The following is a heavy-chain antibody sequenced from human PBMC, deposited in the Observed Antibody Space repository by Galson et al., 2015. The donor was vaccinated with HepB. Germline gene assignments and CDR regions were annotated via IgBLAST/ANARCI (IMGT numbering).Heavy chain of an antibody. CDR3: ARGYGSGSYYGFDY. J-gene: IGHJ4*02. CDR1: GYTFTGYY. Sequence: SVKVSCKASGYTFTGYYMHWVRQARGQGLEWMGWINPNSGGTNYAQKFQGWVTMTRDTSISTAYMELSRLRSDDTAVYYCARGYGSGSYYGFDYWGQGTLVTVSS. D-gene: IGHD3-10*01. V-gene: IGHV1-2*04. CDR2: INPNSGGT.